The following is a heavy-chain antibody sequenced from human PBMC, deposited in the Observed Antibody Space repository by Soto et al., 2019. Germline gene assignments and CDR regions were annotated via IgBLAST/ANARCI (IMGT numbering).Heavy chain of an antibody. Sequence: PGGSLRLSCAASGFTFSSYSVNWVRQAPGKGLEWVSSISSSSSYIYYADSVKGRFTISRDNAKNSLYLQMNSLRAEDTAVYYCARDFFSQSGYCSSTSCYLGYWGQGT. CDR1: GFTFSSYS. J-gene: IGHJ4*02. V-gene: IGHV3-21*01. CDR2: ISSSSSYI. D-gene: IGHD2-2*01. CDR3: ARDFFSQSGYCSSTSCYLGY.